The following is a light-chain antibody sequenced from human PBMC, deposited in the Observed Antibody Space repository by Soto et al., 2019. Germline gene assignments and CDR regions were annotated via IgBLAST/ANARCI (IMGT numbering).Light chain of an antibody. V-gene: IGKV3-11*01. J-gene: IGKJ3*01. CDR3: QQRSNWPPFT. CDR2: DAS. CDR1: QSVSSY. Sequence: EIVLTQSPATLSLSPGERATLSCRASQSVSSYLAWYQQKPGQAPRLLIYDASNRATGIPARFSGSGSGTDFTRTIRSLEPEDFAVYYCQQRSNWPPFTFGPGTKVDIK.